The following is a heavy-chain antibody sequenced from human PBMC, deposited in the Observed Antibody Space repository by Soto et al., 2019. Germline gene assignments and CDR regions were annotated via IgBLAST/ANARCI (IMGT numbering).Heavy chain of an antibody. CDR3: IPRDYYYGMDV. Sequence: GGSLRLSCAASGFTFSSYGMHWVRQAPGKGLEWVAVISYDGSNKYYADSVKGRFTISRDNSKNTLYLQMNSLRAEDTAVYYCIPRDYYYGMDVWGQGTTVTVSS. D-gene: IGHD2-21*01. V-gene: IGHV3-30*03. J-gene: IGHJ6*02. CDR1: GFTFSSYG. CDR2: ISYDGSNK.